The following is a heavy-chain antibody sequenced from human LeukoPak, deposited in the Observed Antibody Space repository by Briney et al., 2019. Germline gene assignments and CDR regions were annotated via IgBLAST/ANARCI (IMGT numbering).Heavy chain of an antibody. Sequence: GASVKVSCKASGYTFTGYYMHWVRQAPGQGLEWMGWINPNSGGTNYAQKFQGRVTMTRDESTSTAYMELSSLRSEDTAVYYCARARGYCSSTSCYTRGIYYYYYMDVWGKGTTVTVSS. CDR1: GYTFTGYY. CDR3: ARARGYCSSTSCYTRGIYYYYYMDV. V-gene: IGHV1-2*02. D-gene: IGHD2-2*02. J-gene: IGHJ6*03. CDR2: INPNSGGT.